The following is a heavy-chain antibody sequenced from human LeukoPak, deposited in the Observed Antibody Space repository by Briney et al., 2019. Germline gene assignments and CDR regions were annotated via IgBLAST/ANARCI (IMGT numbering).Heavy chain of an antibody. CDR3: ARGLIVPGRGYYYGLDV. J-gene: IGHJ6*02. CDR2: INPDSGGT. D-gene: IGHD1-26*01. Sequence: GASVKVSCKASGYTFTGYYTHWLRQAPGQGLEWMGWINPDSGGTDYAQKFQGRVTMTRDTSISTAYMELSSLRSDDTAVYFCARGLIVPGRGYYYGLDVWGQGTTVTVSS. CDR1: GYTFTGYY. V-gene: IGHV1-2*02.